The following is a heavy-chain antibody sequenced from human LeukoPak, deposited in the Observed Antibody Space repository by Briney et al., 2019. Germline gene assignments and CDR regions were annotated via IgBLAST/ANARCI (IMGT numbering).Heavy chain of an antibody. CDR1: VYSVTSYG. V-gene: IGHV1-3*01. Sequence: ASVTVSCKASVYSVTSYGIHWMREGPGQRLEWIGWIDGGNGNTTYSQNFQARVTITRDTSASTAYMELSSLRSEDTAVYYCARERYGSPFDPWGRGPLVAVSS. J-gene: IGHJ5*02. CDR2: IDGGNGNT. D-gene: IGHD3-10*01. CDR3: ARERYGSPFDP.